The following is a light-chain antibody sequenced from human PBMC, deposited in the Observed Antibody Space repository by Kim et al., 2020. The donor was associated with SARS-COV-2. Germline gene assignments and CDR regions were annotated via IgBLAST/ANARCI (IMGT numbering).Light chain of an antibody. V-gene: IGLV3-1*01. Sequence: VSPGQTARLTCSGDKLGDKYACWYQQKPGQSPVLVIYQDSKRPSGIPGRFSGSNSGNTATLTISGTQAMDEADYYCQAWDSSTVVFGGGTQLTVL. J-gene: IGLJ2*01. CDR1: KLGDKY. CDR2: QDS. CDR3: QAWDSSTVV.